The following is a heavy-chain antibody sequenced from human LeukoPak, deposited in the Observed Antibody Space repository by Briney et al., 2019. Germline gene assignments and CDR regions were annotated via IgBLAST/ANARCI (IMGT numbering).Heavy chain of an antibody. D-gene: IGHD3-22*01. CDR2: ISGSGGST. Sequence: GGSLRLSCAASGFTFSSYAMRWVRQAPGKGLEWVSAISGSGGSTYYADSVKGRFTISRDNSKNTLYLQMNSLRAEDTAVYYCAKGGSTAGKGGRITMIVVAPYYFDYWGQGTLVTVSS. J-gene: IGHJ4*02. V-gene: IGHV3-23*01. CDR3: AKGGSTAGKGGRITMIVVAPYYFDY. CDR1: GFTFSSYA.